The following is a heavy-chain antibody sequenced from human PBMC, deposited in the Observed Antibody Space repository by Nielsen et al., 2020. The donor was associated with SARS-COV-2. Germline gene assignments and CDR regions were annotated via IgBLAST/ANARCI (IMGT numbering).Heavy chain of an antibody. D-gene: IGHD6-13*01. V-gene: IGHV3-7*01. J-gene: IGHJ4*02. CDR1: GFTVSSNY. Sequence: GGSLRLSCAASGFTVSSNYMSWVRQAPGKGLEWVANIKQDGSEKYYVDSVKGRFTISRDNAKNSLYLQMNSLRAEDTAVYYCASLYSSSWYFDYWGQGTLVTVSS. CDR2: IKQDGSEK. CDR3: ASLYSSSWYFDY.